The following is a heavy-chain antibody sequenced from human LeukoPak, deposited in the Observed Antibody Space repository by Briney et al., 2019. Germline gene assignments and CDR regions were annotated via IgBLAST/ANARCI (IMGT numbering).Heavy chain of an antibody. J-gene: IGHJ4*02. Sequence: GGSLRLSCAASGFTFSNNWMFWVRQAPGKGLEGVANIKYDGREKYYVDSVRGRFTISRDNAKNSLYLQMNSLRAEDTAVYYCAREPAYGSGSYPLDYWGRGTLVTVSS. CDR3: AREPAYGSGSYPLDY. D-gene: IGHD3-10*01. V-gene: IGHV3-7*01. CDR2: IKYDGREK. CDR1: GFTFSNNW.